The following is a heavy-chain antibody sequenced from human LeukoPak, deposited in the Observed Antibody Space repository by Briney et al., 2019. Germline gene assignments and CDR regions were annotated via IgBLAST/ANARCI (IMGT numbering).Heavy chain of an antibody. CDR1: GYTFTSYD. J-gene: IGHJ4*02. D-gene: IGHD6-6*01. V-gene: IGHV1-8*02. CDR2: MNPNSGNT. CDR3: ARNIAASGDDDY. Sequence: ASVKASCKASGYTFTSYDINWVRQATGQGLECMGWMNPNSGNTGYAQKFQGRVTMTRNTSISTAYMELSSLRSEDTAVYYCARNIAASGDDDYWGQGTLVTVSS.